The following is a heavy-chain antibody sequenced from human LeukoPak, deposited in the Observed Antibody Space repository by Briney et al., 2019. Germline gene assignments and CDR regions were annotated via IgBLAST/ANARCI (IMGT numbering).Heavy chain of an antibody. J-gene: IGHJ4*02. Sequence: GGSLRLSCAASGFTFSDYYMSWIRQAPGKGLEWVSYISSSSSYIYYADSVKGRFTISRDNAKNSLYLQMNSLRAEDTAVYYCARGEYTYVYFDYWGRGTLVTVSS. CDR1: GFTFSDYY. V-gene: IGHV3-11*05. CDR3: ARGEYTYVYFDY. D-gene: IGHD5-18*01. CDR2: ISSSSSYI.